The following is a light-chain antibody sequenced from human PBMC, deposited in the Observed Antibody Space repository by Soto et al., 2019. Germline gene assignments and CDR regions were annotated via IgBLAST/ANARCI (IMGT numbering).Light chain of an antibody. CDR2: DAS. Sequence: IVLTQSPGTLSLSPGERATLSCRASQSVSNNYLAWYQQKPGQAPRLLIFDASGRATGIPDRFSGSGSGTDFTLTISRLEPEDFAVYFCQQYGSSPRTFGQGTRVDIK. CDR1: QSVSNNY. J-gene: IGKJ1*01. V-gene: IGKV3-20*01. CDR3: QQYGSSPRT.